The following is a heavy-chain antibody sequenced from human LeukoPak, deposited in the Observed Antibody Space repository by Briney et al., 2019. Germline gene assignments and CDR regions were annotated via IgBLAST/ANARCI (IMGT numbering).Heavy chain of an antibody. V-gene: IGHV3-48*01. CDR2: ISPRSATI. D-gene: IGHD4-17*01. Sequence: GGSLRLSCGASGFTFSTHGMIWVRQAPGKGLEWVSYISPRSATIYYADSVKGRFTISRDDARNSLFLQMHSRRAGDTAVYYCARVRGPTVTTWYFDLWGRGTLVTVSS. CDR1: GFTFSTHG. CDR3: ARVRGPTVTTWYFDL. J-gene: IGHJ2*01.